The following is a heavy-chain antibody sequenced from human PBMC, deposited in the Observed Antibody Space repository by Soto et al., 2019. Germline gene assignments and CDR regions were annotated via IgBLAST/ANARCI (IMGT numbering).Heavy chain of an antibody. V-gene: IGHV1-2*04. D-gene: IGHD1-7*01. CDR1: GYTFTSYA. CDR2: INPNSGGT. Sequence: ASVKVSCKASGYTFTSYAMHWVRQAPGQGLEWMGWINPNSGGTNCAQKFQGWVTMTRDTSSSTAYMELNGLTSDDTAVYYCARSNWNFAAGFDYWGQGSLVTVSS. CDR3: ARSNWNFAAGFDY. J-gene: IGHJ4*02.